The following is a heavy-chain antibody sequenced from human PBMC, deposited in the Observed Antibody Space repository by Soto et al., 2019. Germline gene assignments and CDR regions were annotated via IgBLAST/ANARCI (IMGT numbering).Heavy chain of an antibody. J-gene: IGHJ6*02. CDR2: VSYSGSA. D-gene: IGHD3-10*01. CDR1: GASISTYY. CDR3: ARGSNYGMDV. Sequence: PLETLSLTCTVSGASISTYYWSWTRQPPEKGLEWIGFVSYSGSANYNPSLKRRVTISVDTSKNHFSLKLSSVTAADTAVYYCARGSNYGMDVWGQGTTVTVSS. V-gene: IGHV4-59*01.